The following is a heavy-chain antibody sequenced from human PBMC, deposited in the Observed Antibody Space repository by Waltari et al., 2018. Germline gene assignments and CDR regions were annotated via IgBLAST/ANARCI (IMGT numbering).Heavy chain of an antibody. CDR1: GFTFDDYT. Sequence: EVQLVESGGVVVQPGGSLRLSCAASGFTFDDYTMHWVRQAPGKGLEWVSLISWDGGSTYYADSVKGRFTISRDNSKNSLYLQMNSLRTEDTALYYCAKGHRSYYYYYMDVWGKGTTVTVSS. CDR2: ISWDGGST. J-gene: IGHJ6*03. CDR3: AKGHRSYYYYYMDV. V-gene: IGHV3-43*01.